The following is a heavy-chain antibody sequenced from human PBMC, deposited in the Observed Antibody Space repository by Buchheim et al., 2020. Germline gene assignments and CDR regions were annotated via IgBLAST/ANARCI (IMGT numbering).Heavy chain of an antibody. CDR1: GFTSNTHA. J-gene: IGHJ4*02. Sequence: EVQLLESGGGLVQPGGSLRLSCAASGFTSNTHATMRCVRQAPGKGLEGVSTFGNSGNTYYAASVKGRFTISRDSSKNTVFLQMSSLRADDTAVYYCASGLTGYLFDYWGQGTL. D-gene: IGHD3-9*01. CDR2: FGNSGNT. CDR3: ASGLTGYLFDY. V-gene: IGHV3-23*01.